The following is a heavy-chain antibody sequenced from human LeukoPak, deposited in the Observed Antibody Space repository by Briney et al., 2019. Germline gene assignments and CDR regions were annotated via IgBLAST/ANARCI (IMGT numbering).Heavy chain of an antibody. J-gene: IGHJ4*02. D-gene: IGHD4-17*01. CDR1: GFTFSSYA. CDR2: ISGSGGST. CDR3: AKRKRYGDYVHYFDY. Sequence: GGSLRLSCAASGFTFSSYAMSWVRQAPGKGLEWVSAISGSGGSTYYADSVKGRFTISRDNSKNTLYLQMNSLRAEDTAVYYCAKRKRYGDYVHYFDYWGQGTLVTVSS. V-gene: IGHV3-23*01.